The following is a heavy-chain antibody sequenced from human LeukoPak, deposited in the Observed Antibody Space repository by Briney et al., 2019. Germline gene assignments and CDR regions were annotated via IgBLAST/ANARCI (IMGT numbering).Heavy chain of an antibody. V-gene: IGHV3-48*02. CDR3: ARDFWSGYKSTGDY. CDR2: ISSSSSTI. CDR1: GFTFSTYA. Sequence: GGSLRLSCAASGFTFSTYAVNWVRQAPGKGLEWVSYISSSSSTIYYADSVKGRFIISRDNAKNSLYLQMNSLRDEDTAVYYCARDFWSGYKSTGDYWGQGTLVTVSS. D-gene: IGHD3-3*01. J-gene: IGHJ4*02.